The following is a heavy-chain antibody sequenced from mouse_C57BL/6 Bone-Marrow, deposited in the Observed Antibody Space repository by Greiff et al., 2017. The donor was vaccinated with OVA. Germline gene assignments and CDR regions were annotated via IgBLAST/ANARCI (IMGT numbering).Heavy chain of an antibody. V-gene: IGHV1-61*01. CDR1: GYTFTSYW. CDR2: IYPSDSET. D-gene: IGHD2-9*01. Sequence: QVQLKQPGAELVRPGSSVKLSCKASGYTFTSYWMDWVKQRPGQGLEWIGNIYPSDSETHYNQKFKDKATLTVDKSSSTAYMQLSSLTSEDSAVYYCARGGPYYGYDGNFDYWGQGTTLTVSS. CDR3: ARGGPYYGYDGNFDY. J-gene: IGHJ2*01.